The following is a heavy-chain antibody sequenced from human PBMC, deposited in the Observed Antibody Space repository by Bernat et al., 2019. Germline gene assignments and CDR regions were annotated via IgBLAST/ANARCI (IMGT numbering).Heavy chain of an antibody. J-gene: IGHJ4*02. V-gene: IGHV3-30*18. D-gene: IGHD1-26*01. CDR3: AKCRGKGELPPLDY. CDR1: GFTFSSYG. Sequence: QVQLVESGGGVVQPGRSLRLSCAASGFTFSSYGMHWVRQAPGKGLEWVAVISYDGSNKYYADSVKGRFTISRDNSKNTLYLQMNSLRAEDTAVYYCAKCRGKGELPPLDYWGQGTLVTVSS. CDR2: ISYDGSNK.